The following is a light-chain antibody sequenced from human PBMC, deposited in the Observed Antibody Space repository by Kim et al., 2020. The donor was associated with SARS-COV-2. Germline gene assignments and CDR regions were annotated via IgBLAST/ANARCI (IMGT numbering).Light chain of an antibody. Sequence: EIVMTQSPPTLSVSPGERVTLSCTASQTIYTNLAWYQQKPGQSPRLLIYGTSTRATGIPARFSGSGSGTEFTLTISSLQSEDFAIYYCQQYTVWPPITFGQGTRLGIK. CDR2: GTS. CDR3: QQYTVWPPIT. V-gene: IGKV3D-15*01. CDR1: QTIYTN. J-gene: IGKJ5*01.